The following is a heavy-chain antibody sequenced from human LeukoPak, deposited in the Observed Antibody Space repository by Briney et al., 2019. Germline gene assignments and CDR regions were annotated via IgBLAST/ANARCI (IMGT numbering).Heavy chain of an antibody. J-gene: IGHJ4*02. Sequence: PGESLTLSCVGSGFSFSSFAMSWVRQAPGKGLEWVSTVSGGGAYTYYADSVKGRFTVSRDDSKSMHFLQMNSLRPEDTALYFCAKRITVSAGYYLDSWGQGTLVTVSS. D-gene: IGHD1-20*01. CDR3: AKRITVSAGYYLDS. V-gene: IGHV3-23*01. CDR1: GFSFSSFA. CDR2: VSGGGAYT.